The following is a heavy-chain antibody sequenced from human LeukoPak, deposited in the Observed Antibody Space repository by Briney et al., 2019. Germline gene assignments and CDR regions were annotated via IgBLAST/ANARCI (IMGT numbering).Heavy chain of an antibody. J-gene: IGHJ6*02. CDR3: ARAGRVYYYYGMDV. CDR2: ISSNGGSP. CDR1: GFTFSSYA. Sequence: GGSLRLSCAASGFTFSSYAMHWVRQAPGKGLEYVSAISSNGGSPYYANSVKGRLTISRDNSKNTLYLQMGSLRAEDMAVYYCARAGRVYYYYGMDVWGQGTTVTVSS. V-gene: IGHV3-64*01.